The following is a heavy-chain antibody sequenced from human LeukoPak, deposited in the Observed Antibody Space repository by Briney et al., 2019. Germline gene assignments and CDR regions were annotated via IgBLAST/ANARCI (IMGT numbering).Heavy chain of an antibody. CDR3: ARGKVDVLMVYAPTINWFDP. J-gene: IGHJ5*02. D-gene: IGHD2-8*01. CDR2: IYYSGST. Sequence: SETLSLTCTVSGGCISSGDYYWSWIRQLPGKGLEWIGYIYYSGSTYYNPSLKSRVTISVDTSKNQFSLKLSSVTAADTAVYYCARGKVDVLMVYAPTINWFDPWGQGTLVTVSS. CDR1: GGCISSGDYY. V-gene: IGHV4-30-4*01.